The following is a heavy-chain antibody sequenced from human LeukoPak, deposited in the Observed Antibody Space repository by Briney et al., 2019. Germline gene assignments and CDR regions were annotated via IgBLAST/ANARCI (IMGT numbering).Heavy chain of an antibody. J-gene: IGHJ4*02. D-gene: IGHD6-19*01. CDR2: IYYSGST. V-gene: IGHV4-30-4*08. CDR3: ARDTVAGNGFDY. CDR1: GGSISSGDHY. Sequence: PSQTLSLTCTVSGGSISSGDHYWSWIRQPPGTGLEWIGYIYYSGSTYYNPSLKSRVTTSVDTSKNQFSLKLSSVTAADTAVYYCARDTVAGNGFDYWGQGTLVTVSS.